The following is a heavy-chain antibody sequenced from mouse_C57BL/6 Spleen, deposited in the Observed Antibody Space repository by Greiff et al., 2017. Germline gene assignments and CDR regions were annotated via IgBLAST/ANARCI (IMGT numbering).Heavy chain of an antibody. CDR3: ARRDSSGYWFAY. CDR2: IDPETGGT. J-gene: IGHJ3*01. Sequence: QVHVKQSGAELVRPGASVTLSCKASGYTFTDYEMHWVKQTPVHGLEWIGAIDPETGGTAYNQKFKGKATLTVEKSSSTVYLELSRLTSDDSAVYYCARRDSSGYWFAYWGQGTLVTVSA. CDR1: GYTFTDYE. V-gene: IGHV1-15*01. D-gene: IGHD3-2*02.